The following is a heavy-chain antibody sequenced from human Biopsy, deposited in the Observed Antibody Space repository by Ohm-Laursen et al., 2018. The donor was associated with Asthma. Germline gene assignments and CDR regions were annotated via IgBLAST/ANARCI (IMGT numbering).Heavy chain of an antibody. V-gene: IGHV1-69*13. CDR2: INSVFGAT. J-gene: IGHJ4*02. Sequence: ASVKVSCKSLGGTFNTYVIGWVRQAPGQGLEWMGGINSVFGATTYPQKFQDRVTITADDSTSTVYMELSSLRSEDTVVYYCARKAGSCISRTCYSLDFWGQGTLVTVSS. CDR1: GGTFNTYV. CDR3: ARKAGSCISRTCYSLDF. D-gene: IGHD2-2*01.